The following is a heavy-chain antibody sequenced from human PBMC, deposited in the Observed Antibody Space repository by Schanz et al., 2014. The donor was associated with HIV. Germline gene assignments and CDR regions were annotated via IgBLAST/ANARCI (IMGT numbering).Heavy chain of an antibody. Sequence: QVQLVESGGGVVQPGRSLRLSCAASGFTFSGYGMHWVRRAPGKGLEWVAVISYDGSNKYYADSVKGRFTISRDNSKNTLYLQMNSLRAEETAVYYCAKDPQNGYLGYFGMDVWGQGTTVTVSS. CDR2: ISYDGSNK. D-gene: IGHD5-18*01. CDR3: AKDPQNGYLGYFGMDV. J-gene: IGHJ6*02. CDR1: GFTFSGYG. V-gene: IGHV3-30*18.